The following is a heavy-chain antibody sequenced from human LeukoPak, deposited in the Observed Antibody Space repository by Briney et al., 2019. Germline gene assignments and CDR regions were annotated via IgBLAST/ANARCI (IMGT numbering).Heavy chain of an antibody. CDR2: ISSSSSYI. V-gene: IGHV3-21*01. D-gene: IGHD6-19*01. CDR3: ASFNAAGTSFWDY. J-gene: IGHJ4*02. Sequence: PGGSLRLSCAASGFTFSSYSMNWVRQAPGKGLEWVSSISSSSSYIYYADSVKGRFTISRDNAKNSLYLQMNSLRAEDTAVYYCASFNAAGTSFWDYWGQGTLVTVSS. CDR1: GFTFSSYS.